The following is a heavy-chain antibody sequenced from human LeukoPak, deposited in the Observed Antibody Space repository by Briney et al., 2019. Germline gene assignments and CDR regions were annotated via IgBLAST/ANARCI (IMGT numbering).Heavy chain of an antibody. Sequence: GGSLRLSCAASGFTFSSYTMNWVRQAPGKGLEWVSAISGSSSGTYYADSVKGRFTIFRDSSQNILLLQMKNLGTEETAVLYCASGPSGYHNTGGKGTLVTVSS. D-gene: IGHD5-12*01. J-gene: IGHJ4*01. CDR1: GFTFSSYT. CDR2: ISGSSSGT. CDR3: ASGPSGYHNT. V-gene: IGHV3-23*01.